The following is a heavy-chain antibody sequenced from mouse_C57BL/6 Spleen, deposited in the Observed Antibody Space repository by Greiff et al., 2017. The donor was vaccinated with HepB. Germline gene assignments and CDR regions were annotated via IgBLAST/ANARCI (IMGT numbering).Heavy chain of an antibody. V-gene: IGHV1-52*01. CDR3: ARGRRNWYFDV. J-gene: IGHJ1*03. Sequence: QVQLQQPGAELVRPGSSVKLSCKASGYTFTSYWMHWVKQRPIQGLEWIGNIDPSDSETHYNQKFKDKATLTVVKSSSTAYMQLSSLTSEDSAVYYCARGRRNWYFDVWGTGTTVTVSS. CDR2: IDPSDSET. D-gene: IGHD1-1*01. CDR1: GYTFTSYW.